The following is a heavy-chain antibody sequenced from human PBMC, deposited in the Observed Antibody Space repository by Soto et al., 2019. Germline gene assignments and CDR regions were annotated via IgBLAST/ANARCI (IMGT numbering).Heavy chain of an antibody. CDR2: ISAYNGDT. J-gene: IGHJ4*02. D-gene: IGHD4-17*01. V-gene: IGHV1-18*01. Sequence: QVQLVQSGAEVKKRGASVKVSCKTSGYTVSSYGVRWVRQAPEQALEWMGWISAYNGDTSSAQKLQGRVTMTTDTSTSTAYMELRSLRSDDTAVYYCARVPPGYGDYVPFDYWGQGTLVTVSS. CDR3: ARVPPGYGDYVPFDY. CDR1: GYTVSSYG.